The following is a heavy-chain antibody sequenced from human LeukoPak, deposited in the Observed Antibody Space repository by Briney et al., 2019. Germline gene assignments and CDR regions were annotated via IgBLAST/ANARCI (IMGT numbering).Heavy chain of an antibody. CDR2: IWYDGSNK. CDR3: ASHYYYDSSGYYSDY. D-gene: IGHD3-22*01. Sequence: GGSLRLSCAASGFTFSSYGMRWVRQAPGKGLEWVAVIWYDGSNKYYADSVKGRFTISRDNSKNTLYLQMNSLRAEDTAVYYCASHYYYDSSGYYSDYWGQGTLVTVSS. CDR1: GFTFSSYG. V-gene: IGHV3-33*01. J-gene: IGHJ4*02.